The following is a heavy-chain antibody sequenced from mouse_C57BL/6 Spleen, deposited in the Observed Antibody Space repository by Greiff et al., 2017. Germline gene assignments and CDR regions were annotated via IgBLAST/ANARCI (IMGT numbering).Heavy chain of an antibody. J-gene: IGHJ2*01. CDR2: IAPEDGDT. V-gene: IGHV14-2*01. Sequence: VQLKQSGAELVKPGASVKLSCTASGFNIKDYYMHWVKQRTEPGLEWIGRIAPEDGDTKYAPKFQGKATITAATSSNTASLQLSSLTSEDTAVYYCARATMVDYWGQGTTLTVSS. CDR3: ARATMVDY. CDR1: GFNIKDYY. D-gene: IGHD1-1*02.